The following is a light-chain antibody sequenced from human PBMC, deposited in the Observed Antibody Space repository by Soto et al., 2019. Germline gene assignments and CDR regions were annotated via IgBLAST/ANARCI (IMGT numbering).Light chain of an antibody. V-gene: IGKV1-5*03. CDR3: QQDNCYPGWT. J-gene: IGKJ1*01. CDR2: KAS. CDR1: QSISGW. Sequence: DIQMTQSPYTLSASVGDRVTITCRASQSISGWLAWYQQKPGKAPKLLIYKASRLESGVPSRFSGSGSVTDFTSSISTPQPKDFATYDCQQDNCYPGWTFGQGTKVDIK.